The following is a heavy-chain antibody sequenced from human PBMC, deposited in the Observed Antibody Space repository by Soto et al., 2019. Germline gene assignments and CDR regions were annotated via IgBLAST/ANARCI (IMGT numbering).Heavy chain of an antibody. J-gene: IGHJ4*02. CDR2: MNHNSGNT. CDR3: AGGVDCSGVSCLYYFDY. D-gene: IGHD2-15*01. V-gene: IGHV1-8*01. Sequence: QVQLVQSGAEVKKPGASVKVSCKASGYTFTSYDINWVRQATGQGLEWMGWMNHNSGNTGYAQKFQGRVTMTRNTSRSTDYMELSSLSSEDTAVYYCAGGVDCSGVSCLYYFDYWGQGTPVTVSS. CDR1: GYTFTSYD.